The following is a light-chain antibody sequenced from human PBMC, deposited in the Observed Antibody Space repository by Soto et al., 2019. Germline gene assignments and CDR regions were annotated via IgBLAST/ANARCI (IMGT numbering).Light chain of an antibody. CDR3: QQYNSFSGVT. CDR2: DAS. Sequence: DIQMTQSPSTLSASVGDRVTITCRASQSISTWLAWYQQKPGKAPKLLIYDASILESGVPSRFSGSGSGTEFTLTISSLQPDHFATYYCQQYNSFSGVTFGPGTKVDI. J-gene: IGKJ3*01. V-gene: IGKV1-5*01. CDR1: QSISTW.